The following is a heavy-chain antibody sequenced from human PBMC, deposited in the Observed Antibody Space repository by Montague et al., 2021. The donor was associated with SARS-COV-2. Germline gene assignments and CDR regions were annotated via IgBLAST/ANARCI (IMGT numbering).Heavy chain of an antibody. CDR2: IYHSGTT. CDR1: GFSIGSGDY. CDR3: VREKAGGLRNVLDI. J-gene: IGHJ3*02. V-gene: IGHV4-38-2*02. Sequence: SETQSLTCTVSGFSIGSGDYWGWIRQPPGKGLEWIGSIYHSGTTYYNPSLQSRLTMSIDTSTNQFSLRLTSVTAADTAVFFCVREKAGGLRNVLDIWGQGTTVTVSS. D-gene: IGHD3-10*02.